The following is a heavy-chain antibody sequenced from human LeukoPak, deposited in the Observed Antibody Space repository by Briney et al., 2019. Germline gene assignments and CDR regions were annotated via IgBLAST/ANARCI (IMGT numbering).Heavy chain of an antibody. V-gene: IGHV1-18*01. CDR2: ISAYNGNT. CDR3: ARDVYSSGWMGAFDI. D-gene: IGHD6-19*01. J-gene: IGHJ3*02. Sequence: ASVKVSCKASGYTFTSYGISWVRQAPGQGLEWMGWISAYNGNTNYAQKFQGRVTMTRDTSISTAYMELSRLKSDDTAVYYCARDVYSSGWMGAFDIWGQGTMVTVSS. CDR1: GYTFTSYG.